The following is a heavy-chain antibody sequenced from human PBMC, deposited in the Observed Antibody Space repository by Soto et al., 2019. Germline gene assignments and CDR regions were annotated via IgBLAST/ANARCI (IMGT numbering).Heavy chain of an antibody. D-gene: IGHD6-19*01. V-gene: IGHV3-33*01. J-gene: IGHJ3*02. CDR3: ARALTEGYSSGWPDDFDI. CDR1: GFSFSSYY. Sequence: GGSLTLSCTASGFSFSSYYWHWVRQPPGKGLEWVADIYYDGSKKYYADSVKGRFTISRDNSKNTLYLQMNSLRAEATAVYYCARALTEGYSSGWPDDFDIWGQGTMVT. CDR2: IYYDGSKK.